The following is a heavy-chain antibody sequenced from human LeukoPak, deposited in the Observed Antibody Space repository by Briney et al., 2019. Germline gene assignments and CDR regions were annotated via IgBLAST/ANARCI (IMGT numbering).Heavy chain of an antibody. Sequence: GASVKVSCKTSGYSFTDYYIHWVRQAPGQGLEWMGWINPKSGDTKSAQKLQGRVTMTRDTSISTANMELSRLRSDDTAVYYCARDESSGWARDWGQGTLVTVSS. D-gene: IGHD6-19*01. CDR2: INPKSGDT. J-gene: IGHJ4*02. V-gene: IGHV1-2*02. CDR1: GYSFTDYY. CDR3: ARDESSGWARD.